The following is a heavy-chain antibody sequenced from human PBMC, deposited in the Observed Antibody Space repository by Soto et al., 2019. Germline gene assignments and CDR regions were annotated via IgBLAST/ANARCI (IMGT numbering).Heavy chain of an antibody. CDR1: GGSISSGDYY. Sequence: SETLSLTCTVSGGSISSGDYYWIWIRQPPGKALESICHIYYRGSTYYNPSLKSRLSMSVDTSKSQFSLKLSSVTAVDTALSYCARVAWRRYYYGMDVWGQGTTVTVS. J-gene: IGHJ6*02. CDR2: IYYRGST. D-gene: IGHD1-1*01. V-gene: IGHV4-30-4*01. CDR3: ARVAWRRYYYGMDV.